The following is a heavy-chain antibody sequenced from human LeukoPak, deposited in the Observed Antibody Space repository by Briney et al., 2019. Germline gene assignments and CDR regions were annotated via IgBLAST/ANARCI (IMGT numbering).Heavy chain of an antibody. D-gene: IGHD1-26*01. J-gene: IGHJ4*01. CDR3: AKTSIVGAT. CDR2: ISYDGSNK. V-gene: IGHV3-30*18. CDR1: GFTFSSYG. Sequence: GRSLRLSCAASGFTFSSYGMHWVRQAPGKGLEWVAVISYDGSNKYYADSVKGRFTISRDNSKNTLYLQMNSLRAEDTAVYYCAKTSIVGATRGQGTLVTVSS.